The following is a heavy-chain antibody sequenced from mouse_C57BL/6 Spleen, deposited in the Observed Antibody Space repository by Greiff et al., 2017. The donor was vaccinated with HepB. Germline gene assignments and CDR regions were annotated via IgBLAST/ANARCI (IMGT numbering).Heavy chain of an antibody. CDR2: IYPGDGDT. CDR1: GYAFSSSW. V-gene: IGHV1-82*01. J-gene: IGHJ2*01. D-gene: IGHD1-1*01. Sequence: QVQLKESGPELVKPGASVKISCKASGYAFSSSWMNWVKQRPGKGLEWIGRIYPGDGDTNYNGKFKGKATLTADKSSSTAYMQLSSLTSEDSAGYFGARKGGSLDYWGQGTTLTVSS. CDR3: ARKGGSLDY.